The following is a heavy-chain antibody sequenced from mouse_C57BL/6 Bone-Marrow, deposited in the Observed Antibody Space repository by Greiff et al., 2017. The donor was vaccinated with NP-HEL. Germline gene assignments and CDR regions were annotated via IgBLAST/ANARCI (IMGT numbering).Heavy chain of an antibody. Sequence: EVKLMESGEGLVKPGGSLKLSCAASGFTFSSYAMSWVRQTPEKRLEWVAYISSGGDYIYYADTVKGRFTISRDNARNTLYLQMSRLTSEDTAMYYCTSVYYLYYFDYWGQGTTLTVSS. CDR2: ISSGGDYI. J-gene: IGHJ2*01. CDR3: TSVYYLYYFDY. V-gene: IGHV5-9-1*02. D-gene: IGHD2-1*01. CDR1: GFTFSSYA.